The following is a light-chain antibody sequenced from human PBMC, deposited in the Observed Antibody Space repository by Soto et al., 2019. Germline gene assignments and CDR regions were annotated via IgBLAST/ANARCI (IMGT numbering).Light chain of an antibody. CDR1: QSISVY. CDR3: QHSYSTPPWA. V-gene: IGKV1-39*01. CDR2: GAT. J-gene: IGKJ1*01. Sequence: DIQMTQSPSSLSASVGDRVTITCRASQSISVYLNWYQQKGGQAPKLLIYGATSLPSGVPSRFSGGGAGTDFTLTISSLEAEDFATYYCQHSYSTPPWAFGQGTKV.